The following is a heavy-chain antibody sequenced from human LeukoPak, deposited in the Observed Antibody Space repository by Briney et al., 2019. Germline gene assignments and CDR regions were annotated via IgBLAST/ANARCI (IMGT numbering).Heavy chain of an antibody. D-gene: IGHD2-2*01. V-gene: IGHV4-39*01. CDR2: IYYSGST. J-gene: IGHJ4*02. Sequence: PSETLSLTCTVSGGSISSSSYYWGWIRQPPGKGLEWIGIIYYSGSTYYTPSLKSRVTISVDTSKNQFSLKLSSLTAADTAVYYCASPIGGTSWYYFDYWGQGTLVTVSS. CDR1: GGSISSSSYY. CDR3: ASPIGGTSWYYFDY.